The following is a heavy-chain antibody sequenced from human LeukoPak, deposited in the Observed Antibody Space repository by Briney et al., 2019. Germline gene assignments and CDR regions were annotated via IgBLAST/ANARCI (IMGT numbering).Heavy chain of an antibody. CDR2: IYYSGST. J-gene: IGHJ4*02. CDR1: GGSINSSSYY. Sequence: SETLSLTCTVSGGSINSSSYYWGWIRQPPGKGLEWIGSIYYSGSTYYNPSLKSRVTISADTSKNQFSLKLSSVTAADTAVYYCARLLTGDYWGQGTLVTVSS. D-gene: IGHD1-14*01. CDR3: ARLLTGDY. V-gene: IGHV4-39*01.